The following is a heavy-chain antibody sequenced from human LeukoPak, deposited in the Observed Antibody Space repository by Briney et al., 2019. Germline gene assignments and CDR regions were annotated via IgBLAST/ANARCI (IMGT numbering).Heavy chain of an antibody. CDR3: ARDGEGDQGWDY. J-gene: IGHJ4*02. D-gene: IGHD2-15*01. V-gene: IGHV4-59*11. CDR2: ISYSGST. Sequence: SETLSLSCTVSGVFIVRHYWIWLRQTPGKGLEWIGQISYSGSTNYNPSLKSRVTISLDRSMNQVSLGLSSVTAADTAVYYCARDGEGDQGWDYWGQGTLVTVSS. CDR1: GVFIVRHY.